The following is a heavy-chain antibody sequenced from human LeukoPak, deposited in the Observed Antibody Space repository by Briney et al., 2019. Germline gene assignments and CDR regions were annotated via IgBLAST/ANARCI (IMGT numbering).Heavy chain of an antibody. CDR2: IIPIFGTA. CDR1: GGTFGSYV. Sequence: SVTVSFKASGGTFGSYVISWVRQAPGQGLEWMGGIIPIFGTAHYAQKFQGRLTITADESTSTVYMEMSSLRSEDTAMYYCAKEGDTALVTGYFDLWGRGTLVTVSS. V-gene: IGHV1-69*13. J-gene: IGHJ2*01. D-gene: IGHD5-18*01. CDR3: AKEGDTALVTGYFDL.